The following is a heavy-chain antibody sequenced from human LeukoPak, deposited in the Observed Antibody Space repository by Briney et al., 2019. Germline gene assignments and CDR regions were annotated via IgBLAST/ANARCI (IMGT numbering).Heavy chain of an antibody. V-gene: IGHV1-18*01. D-gene: IGHD1-26*01. J-gene: IGHJ4*02. CDR2: ISAYNGNT. Sequence: ASVTVSCKASGYTFTSYGISWVRQAPGQGLEWMGWISAYNGNTNYAQKLQGRVTMTRDMSTSTVYMELSSLRSEDTAVYYCARDLEGVGATPFFDYWGQGTLVTVSS. CDR1: GYTFTSYG. CDR3: ARDLEGVGATPFFDY.